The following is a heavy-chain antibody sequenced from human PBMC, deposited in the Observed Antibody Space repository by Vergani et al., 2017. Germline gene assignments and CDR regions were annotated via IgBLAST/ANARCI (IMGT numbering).Heavy chain of an antibody. CDR2: INHSGSA. CDR3: ARGRSANYDSSGYHP. D-gene: IGHD3-22*01. CDR1: GGSFSGYY. J-gene: IGHJ4*02. V-gene: IGHV4-34*01. Sequence: QVQLQQWGAGLLKPSETLSLTCAVCGGSFSGYYWSWIRQPPGKGLEWIGEINHSGSANYNPSLKSRVTISLDTSKNQFSLKLSSVTAADTAVYYCARGRSANYDSSGYHPWGQGTLVTVSS.